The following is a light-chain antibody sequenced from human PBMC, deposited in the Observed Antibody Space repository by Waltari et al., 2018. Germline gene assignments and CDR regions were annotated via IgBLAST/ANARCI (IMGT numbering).Light chain of an antibody. Sequence: EIVLTQSPGTLSLSPGERATLSCRASQCVSSSYLAWYQQKPVQAPRLLIFGASSRATGIPDRFSGSGSGTDFTLTISRLEPEDFAVYYCQQYGSSPTTFGQGTKVEIK. J-gene: IGKJ1*01. CDR2: GAS. V-gene: IGKV3-20*01. CDR1: QCVSSSY. CDR3: QQYGSSPTT.